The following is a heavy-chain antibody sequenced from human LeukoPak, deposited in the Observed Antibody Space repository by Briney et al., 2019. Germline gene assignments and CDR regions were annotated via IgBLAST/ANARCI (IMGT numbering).Heavy chain of an antibody. V-gene: IGHV3-33*01. CDR1: GFTFTDYG. CDR3: ARSLERDYHGSNYYMNNWFDP. D-gene: IGHD3-10*01. Sequence: RGSLRLSCAPPGFTFTDYGMHWVRQAPGKGLGWGAVIWYDGSNKYYADSVKGRFTISRDNSKNTLYLQMNSLRAEDTAVYYCARSLERDYHGSNYYMNNWFDPWGQGTLVTVSS. CDR2: IWYDGSNK. J-gene: IGHJ5*02.